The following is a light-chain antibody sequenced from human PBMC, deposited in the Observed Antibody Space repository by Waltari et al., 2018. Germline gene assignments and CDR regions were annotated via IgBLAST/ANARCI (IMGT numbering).Light chain of an antibody. CDR1: TSNIGRNY. CDR2: RNN. V-gene: IGLV1-47*01. CDR3: ATWDGSLTAWV. J-gene: IGLJ3*02. Sequence: QSVLTQPPSASGTPGQRVTISCSGGTSNIGRNYVYWYQQFPGTAPKLLGYRNNERPSGVPDRISGSKSGTSASLAISGLRSEDEADYYCATWDGSLTAWVFGGGTKLTVL.